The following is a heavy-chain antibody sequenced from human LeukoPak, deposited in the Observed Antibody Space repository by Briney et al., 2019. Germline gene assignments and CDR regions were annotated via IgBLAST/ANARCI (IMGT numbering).Heavy chain of an antibody. CDR2: LDESGSAT. CDR3: AKDLLEWLSYFDY. J-gene: IGHJ4*02. V-gene: IGHV3-23*05. Sequence: GGSLRLSCAASGFTFSSYAMSWVRQAPGEGLEWVSSLDESGSATYYADSVKGRFTISRDNSKNILYLQMDSLRAEDTAVYYCAKDLLEWLSYFDYWGQGTLVTVSS. CDR1: GFTFSSYA. D-gene: IGHD3-3*01.